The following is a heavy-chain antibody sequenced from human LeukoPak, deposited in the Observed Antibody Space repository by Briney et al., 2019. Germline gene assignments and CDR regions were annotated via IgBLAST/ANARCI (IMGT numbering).Heavy chain of an antibody. CDR3: TTDDVVVPAALREAFDI. D-gene: IGHD2-2*01. CDR2: IKSKNDGGTT. J-gene: IGHJ3*02. V-gene: IGHV3-15*01. CDR1: GFTFSNAW. Sequence: GGSLRLSCAASGFTFSNAWMSWVRQAPGKGLEWVGRIKSKNDGGTTDYAAPVKVRFTISRDDSKNTLYLQMNSLKTEDTAVYYCTTDDVVVPAALREAFDIWGQGTMVTVSS.